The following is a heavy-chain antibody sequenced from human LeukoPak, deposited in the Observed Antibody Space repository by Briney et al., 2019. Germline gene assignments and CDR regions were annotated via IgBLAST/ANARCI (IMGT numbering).Heavy chain of an antibody. CDR3: AKAYSSSWYEGEYFDY. V-gene: IGHV3-9*01. J-gene: IGHJ4*02. CDR2: ISWNSGSI. Sequence: GGSLRLSCAASGFTFDDYAMHWVRQAPGKGLEWVPGISWNSGSIGYADSVKGRFTISRDNAKNSLYLQMNSLRAEDTALYYCAKAYSSSWYEGEYFDYWGQGTLVSVSS. CDR1: GFTFDDYA. D-gene: IGHD6-13*01.